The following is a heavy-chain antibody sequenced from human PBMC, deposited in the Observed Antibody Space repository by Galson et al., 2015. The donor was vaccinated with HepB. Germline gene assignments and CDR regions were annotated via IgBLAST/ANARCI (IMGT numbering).Heavy chain of an antibody. CDR2: IYYSGST. J-gene: IGHJ6*02. Sequence: SETLSLTCTVSGGSVSSGSYYWSWIRQPPGKGLEWIGYIYYSGSTNYNPSLKSRVTISVDTSKNQFSLKLSSVTAADTAVYYCARHRDYYGSGSYYNLQTRYYYYYYGMDVWGQGTTVTVSS. CDR1: GGSVSSGSYY. D-gene: IGHD3-10*01. CDR3: ARHRDYYGSGSYYNLQTRYYYYYYGMDV. V-gene: IGHV4-61*01.